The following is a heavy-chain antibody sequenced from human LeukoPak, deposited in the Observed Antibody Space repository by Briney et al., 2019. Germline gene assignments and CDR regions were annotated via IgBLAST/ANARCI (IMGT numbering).Heavy chain of an antibody. CDR2: IYYSGNT. Sequence: PSETLSLTCTVSGVSISSSNSYWGWIRQPPGKGLEWIGSIYYSGNTYYNASLKSQVSISIDTSKNQFSLRLTSVTAADTAVYYCARGRSGITMIVVVNQRSPTRYYYMDVWGKGTTVTVSS. CDR3: ARGRSGITMIVVVNQRSPTRYYYMDV. D-gene: IGHD3-22*01. V-gene: IGHV4-39*01. J-gene: IGHJ6*03. CDR1: GVSISSSNSY.